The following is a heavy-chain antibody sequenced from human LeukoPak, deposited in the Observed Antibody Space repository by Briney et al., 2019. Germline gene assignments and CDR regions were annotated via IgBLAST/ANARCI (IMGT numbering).Heavy chain of an antibody. CDR2: FDPEDGET. CDR3: ATDRGLSPLDAFDI. CDR1: GYTLTELS. V-gene: IGHV1-24*01. J-gene: IGHJ3*02. D-gene: IGHD4/OR15-4a*01. Sequence: ASVKVSCKVSGYTLTELSMHWVRQAPGKGLEWMGGFDPEDGETIYAQKFQGRVTMTEDTSTDTAYMELSSLRSEDTAVHYCATDRGLSPLDAFDIWGQGTMVTVSS.